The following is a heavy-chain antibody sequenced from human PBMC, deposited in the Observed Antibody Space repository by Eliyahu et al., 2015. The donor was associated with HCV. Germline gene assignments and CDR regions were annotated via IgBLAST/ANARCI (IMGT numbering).Heavy chain of an antibody. CDR1: GFTFXDXA. CDR3: AKDGSDYSKYGMDV. D-gene: IGHD4-11*01. V-gene: IGHV3-9*01. Sequence: EVQLVESGGGLVQPGRSLRLSGXASGFTFXDXAMHWVRQAPGKGLEWVSGISWNSGSIGYADSVKGRFTISRDNAKNSLYLQMNSLRAEDTALYYCAKDGSDYSKYGMDVWGQGTTVTVSS. J-gene: IGHJ6*02. CDR2: ISWNSGSI.